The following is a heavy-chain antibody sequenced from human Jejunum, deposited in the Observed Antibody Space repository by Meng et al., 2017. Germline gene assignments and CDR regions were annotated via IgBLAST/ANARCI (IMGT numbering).Heavy chain of an antibody. Sequence: GESLKISCAASGFTVSSTFMSWVRQAPGKGLEWVSKMNSDGNMKYGDSVKGRFTISRDNSKNTMYLQMNSLRAEDTAVYYCAGGRFDYWGQGTLVTVSS. J-gene: IGHJ4*02. CDR3: AGGRFDY. CDR1: GFTVSSTF. CDR2: MNSDGNM. V-gene: IGHV3-66*02.